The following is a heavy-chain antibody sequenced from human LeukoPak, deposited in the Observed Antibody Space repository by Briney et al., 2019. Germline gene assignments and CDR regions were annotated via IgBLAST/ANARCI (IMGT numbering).Heavy chain of an antibody. Sequence: GGSLRLSCAASGNYWMHWVRQAPGKGLVWVSHINSDGSWTSYADSVKGRFTVSRDNSKNTLYLQMNSLRPEDTAVYYCAKDLGVGAYLLFDYITSGLDSWGQGTLVTVSS. CDR3: AKDLGVGAYLLFDYITSGLDS. D-gene: IGHD2/OR15-2a*01. J-gene: IGHJ4*02. CDR2: INSDGSWT. CDR1: GNYW. V-gene: IGHV3-74*01.